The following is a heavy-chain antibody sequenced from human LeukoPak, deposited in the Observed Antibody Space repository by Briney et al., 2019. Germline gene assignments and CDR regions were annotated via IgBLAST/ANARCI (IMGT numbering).Heavy chain of an antibody. D-gene: IGHD4-23*01. CDR3: ARRDYGGNLPYAFDI. CDR2: INHSGST. Sequence: SETLSLTCAVYGGSFSGYYWSWIRQPPGKGLEWIGEINHSGSTNYNPSLKSRVTISVDTSKNQFSLKLGSVTAADTAVYYCARRDYGGNLPYAFDIWGQGTLVTVSP. CDR1: GGSFSGYY. V-gene: IGHV4-34*01. J-gene: IGHJ3*02.